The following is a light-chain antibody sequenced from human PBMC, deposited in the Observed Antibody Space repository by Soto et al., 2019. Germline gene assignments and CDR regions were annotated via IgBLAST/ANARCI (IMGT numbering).Light chain of an antibody. CDR2: GAS. J-gene: IGKJ1*01. CDR1: QSVSSN. CDR3: QQYNNWPPDGT. V-gene: IGKV3-15*01. Sequence: EIVMTQSPATLSVSPGERATLSCRASQSVSSNLAWYQQKPGQAPRLLIYGASTRATGIPARFSGSGSGTEFTLTIGSLQSEDFAVYYCQQYNNWPPDGTFGQGTKVEIK.